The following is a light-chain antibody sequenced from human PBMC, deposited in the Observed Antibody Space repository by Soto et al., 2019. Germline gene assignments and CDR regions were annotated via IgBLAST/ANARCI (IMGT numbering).Light chain of an antibody. CDR1: SSDVGAYIY. J-gene: IGLJ1*01. CDR3: CSYAGSYTLV. CDR2: DVI. V-gene: IGLV2-11*01. Sequence: QSALAQPPSVSGSPGQSVTFSCTGTSSDVGAYIYVSWYQQHPGKAPKLIIYDVIKRPSGVPDRFSGSKSGNTASLTISGLQAEDEADYYCCSYAGSYTLVFGTGTKVTVL.